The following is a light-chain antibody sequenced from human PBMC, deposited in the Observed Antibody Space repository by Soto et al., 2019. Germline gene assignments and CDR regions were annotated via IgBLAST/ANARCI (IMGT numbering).Light chain of an antibody. CDR3: QQRYSAPRT. CDR1: QRVSSY. V-gene: IGKV1-39*01. Sequence: EILMTQSPSSLSSSVGDRVTITCRASQRVSSYLTWYQQKPGKAPKILIYAVSNWQSGVPSRFSGSGSGTDFTLTISSLQPEDFATYYCQQRYSAPRTFGQGTKVEIK. CDR2: AVS. J-gene: IGKJ1*01.